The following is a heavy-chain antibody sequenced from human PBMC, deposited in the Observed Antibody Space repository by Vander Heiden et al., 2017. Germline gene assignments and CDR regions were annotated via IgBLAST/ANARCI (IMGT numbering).Heavy chain of an antibody. V-gene: IGHV3-23*01. D-gene: IGHD2-2*01. J-gene: IGHJ5*02. Sequence: EVQLLESGGGLVQPGGSLRPSCAASGFTFSRYAMSWVRQAPGKGLEWVSAISGSGGSTYYADSVKGRFTISRDNSKNTLYLQMNSLRAEDTVVYYCTDCSSTSCLNWFDPWGQGTLVTVSS. CDR2: ISGSGGST. CDR1: GFTFSRYA. CDR3: TDCSSTSCLNWFDP.